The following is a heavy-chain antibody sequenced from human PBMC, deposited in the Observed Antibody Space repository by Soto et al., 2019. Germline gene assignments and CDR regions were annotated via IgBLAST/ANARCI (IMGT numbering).Heavy chain of an antibody. CDR1: GGTFSSYA. V-gene: IGHV1-69*06. Sequence: QVQLVQSGAEVKKPGSSVKVSCKASGGTFSSYAISWVRQAPGQGLEWMGGIIPIFGTANYAQKFRGRVRITADKSTSTAYMELSSPRSEDTAVYYCARGHCSSTSCYYYYYYGMDVWGQGTTVTVSS. CDR3: ARGHCSSTSCYYYYYYGMDV. D-gene: IGHD2-2*01. J-gene: IGHJ6*02. CDR2: IIPIFGTA.